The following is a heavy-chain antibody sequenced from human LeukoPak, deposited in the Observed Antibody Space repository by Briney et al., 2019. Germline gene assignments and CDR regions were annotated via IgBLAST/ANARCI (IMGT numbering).Heavy chain of an antibody. V-gene: IGHV3-7*01. D-gene: IGHD5-18*01. CDR1: GFTFTSYW. Sequence: QPGGSLRLSCAASGFTFTSYWVTWVRQAPGKGLEWVANVRQDGGATYYGDSVKGRFTISRDNSKNSLFLQMNSLRADDTAIYYCATSKDTAGGPYWGQGTLVTVSS. J-gene: IGHJ4*02. CDR2: VRQDGGAT. CDR3: ATSKDTAGGPY.